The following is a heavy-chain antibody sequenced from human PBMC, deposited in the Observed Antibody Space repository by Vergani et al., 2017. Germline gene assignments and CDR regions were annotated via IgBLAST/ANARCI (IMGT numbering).Heavy chain of an antibody. CDR1: GFTFSNAW. CDR2: IKSKTDGGTT. J-gene: IGHJ4*02. Sequence: EVQLVESGGGSVKVGGSLRLSCAVSGFTFSNAWMKWVRQAPGKGLEWVGRIKSKTDGGTTDYAAPVKGRFTISRDDTKTTVYLQMNSLETEDTAVYYCARDGTGTRIWFGETGRGAFDYWGQGTLVTVSS. D-gene: IGHD3-10*01. CDR3: ARDGTGTRIWFGETGRGAFDY. V-gene: IGHV3-15*01.